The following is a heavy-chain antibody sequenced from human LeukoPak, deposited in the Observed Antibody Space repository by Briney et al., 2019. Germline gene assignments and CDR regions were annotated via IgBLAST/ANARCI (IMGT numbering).Heavy chain of an antibody. V-gene: IGHV3-21*04. CDR2: ITGNSEYI. J-gene: IGHJ6*02. CDR1: GFTFSRYS. Sequence: GGSLRLSCAASGFTFSRYSMNWVRQAPGKGLEWVSCITGNSEYIFYTDSVKGRFTISRGNARNSLYLQMNSLRAEDTAVYYCGRSMDVWGQGTTVTVSS. CDR3: GRSMDV.